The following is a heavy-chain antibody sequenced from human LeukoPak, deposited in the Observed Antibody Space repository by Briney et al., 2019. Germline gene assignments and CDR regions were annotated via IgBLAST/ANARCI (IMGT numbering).Heavy chain of an antibody. CDR2: ISAYNTNT. CDR1: GYTFTNYG. Sequence: ASVKVSCKASGYTFTNYGISWVRQAPGQGLEWMGWISAYNTNTKYAQKIQGRVAMTTDTSTSTAYMELRSLRSDDTAVYYCARVVLDHYYDSSGYLGTLDYWGRGTLVTVSS. D-gene: IGHD3-22*01. V-gene: IGHV1-18*01. CDR3: ARVVLDHYYDSSGYLGTLDY. J-gene: IGHJ4*02.